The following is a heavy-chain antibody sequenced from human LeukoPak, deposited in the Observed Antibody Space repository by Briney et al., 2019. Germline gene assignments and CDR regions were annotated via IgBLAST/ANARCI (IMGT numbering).Heavy chain of an antibody. CDR3: ARAASTGTFDSYYYYMDV. J-gene: IGHJ6*03. D-gene: IGHD1-1*01. CDR1: GGTFSRYA. V-gene: IGHV1-69*05. CDR2: IIPIFGTA. Sequence: SVKVSCKASGGTFSRYAISWGRQAPGQGLEWRGGIIPIFGTANYAQKTQGRVTITTHESTSTASTELRSLRSEDTAVYSCARAASTGTFDSYYYYMDVWGKGTTVTVSS.